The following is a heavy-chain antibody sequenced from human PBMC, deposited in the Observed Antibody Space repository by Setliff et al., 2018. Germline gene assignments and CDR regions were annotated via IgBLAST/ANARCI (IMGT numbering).Heavy chain of an antibody. J-gene: IGHJ5*01. CDR2: FIPVLRKA. CDR3: ARELRSPYWHLDS. Sequence: ASVKVSCKASGGTFSSDVITWVRQAPGQGLEWMGRFIPVLRKANYAQRFQGRVTITADESTSTGYLELSRLRSEDTAIYYCARELRSPYWHLDSWGQGTQVTSPQ. CDR1: GGTFSSDV. V-gene: IGHV1-69*13. D-gene: IGHD2-15*01.